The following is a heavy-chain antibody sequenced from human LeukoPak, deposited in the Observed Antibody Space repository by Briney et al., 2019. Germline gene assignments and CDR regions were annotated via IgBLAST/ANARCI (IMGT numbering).Heavy chain of an antibody. D-gene: IGHD7-27*01. J-gene: IGHJ4*02. CDR1: GFTFSSYA. Sequence: GGSLRLSCAASGFTFSSYAMSWVRQAPGKGLEWVSAISGSGYSTYYADSVKGRFTISRDNSENTLYLQMNSLTAEDTAVYYCAKDRAGDSSGGQGTLVTVSS. V-gene: IGHV3-23*01. CDR3: AKDRAGDSS. CDR2: ISGSGYST.